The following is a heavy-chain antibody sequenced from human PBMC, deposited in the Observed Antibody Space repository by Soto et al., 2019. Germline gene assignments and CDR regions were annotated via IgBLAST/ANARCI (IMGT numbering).Heavy chain of an antibody. CDR3: AKVLEWKVATVSPFDY. V-gene: IGHV3-30*18. Sequence: PGGSLRLSCAASGFTFSSYGMHWVRQAPGKGLEWVAVISYDGSNKYYADSVKGRFTISRDNSKNTLYLQMNSLRAEDTAVYYCAKVLEWKVATVSPFDYWSQGTLVTVSS. CDR2: ISYDGSNK. D-gene: IGHD5-12*01. J-gene: IGHJ4*02. CDR1: GFTFSSYG.